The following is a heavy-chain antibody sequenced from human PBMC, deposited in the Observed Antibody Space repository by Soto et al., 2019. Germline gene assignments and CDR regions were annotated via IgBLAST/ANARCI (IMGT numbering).Heavy chain of an antibody. Sequence: EVQLVESGGGLVQPGGSLRLSCAASAFTFSSYAMHWVRQAPGRGLVYVSAISSNGGNTYYANSVKGRFTISRDNSKNTLYLQMGSLRAEDMAMYYCAREAAGFRRYYFDYWGQGTLVTVSS. CDR2: ISSNGGNT. CDR3: AREAAGFRRYYFDY. V-gene: IGHV3-64*01. D-gene: IGHD6-19*01. CDR1: AFTFSSYA. J-gene: IGHJ4*02.